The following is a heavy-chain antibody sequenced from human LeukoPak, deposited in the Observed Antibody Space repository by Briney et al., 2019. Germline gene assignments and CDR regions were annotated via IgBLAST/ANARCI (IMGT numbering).Heavy chain of an antibody. V-gene: IGHV3-11*04. D-gene: IGHD3-22*01. CDR1: GFTFSDYD. CDR2: ISNSGSTI. J-gene: IGHJ4*02. Sequence: KAGGSLRLSCAASGFTFSDYDMSWMRQAPGKGLEWVSYISNSGSTIYYADSVKGRFTISRDNAKNSLYLQMNSLRAEDTAVYYCAREDGGYYSVYDYWGQGTLVTVSS. CDR3: AREDGGYYSVYDY.